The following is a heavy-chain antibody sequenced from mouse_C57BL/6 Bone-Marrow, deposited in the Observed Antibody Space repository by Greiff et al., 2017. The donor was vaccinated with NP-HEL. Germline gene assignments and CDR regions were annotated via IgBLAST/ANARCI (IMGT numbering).Heavy chain of an antibody. J-gene: IGHJ3*01. V-gene: IGHV1-26*01. CDR2: INPNNGGT. CDR1: GYTFTDYY. Sequence: VQLKQSGPELVKPGASVKISCKASGYTFTDYYMNWVKQSHGKSLEWIGDINPNNGGTSYNQKFKGKATLTVDKSSSTAYIELRSLTSEDYAVEYCASPHYYGSTGFAYWGQGTLVTVSA. CDR3: ASPHYYGSTGFAY. D-gene: IGHD1-1*01.